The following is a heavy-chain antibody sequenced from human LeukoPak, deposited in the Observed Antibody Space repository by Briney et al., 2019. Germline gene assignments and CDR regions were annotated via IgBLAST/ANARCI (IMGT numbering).Heavy chain of an antibody. CDR3: ARAVYYDYVWGGYRYHYFDY. CDR2: INHSGST. D-gene: IGHD3-16*02. J-gene: IGHJ4*02. Sequence: SETLSLTCAVYGGSFSGYYWSWIRQPPGKGLEWIGEINHSGSTNYNPSLKSRVTISVDTSKNQFSLKLSSVTAADTAVYYCARAVYYDYVWGGYRYHYFDYWGQGTLVTVSS. V-gene: IGHV4-34*01. CDR1: GGSFSGYY.